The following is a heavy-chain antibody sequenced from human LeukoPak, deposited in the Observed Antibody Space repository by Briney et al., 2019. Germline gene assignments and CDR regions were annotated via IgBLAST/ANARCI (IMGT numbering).Heavy chain of an antibody. CDR3: ARGPYGYYFDY. D-gene: IGHD4-17*01. Sequence: SETLSLTCTVSGGSISNYYWNWIRQPPGKGLEWIGFFYNSGYFTYNPSVKSRVTISVDTSKSQFSLQLSSLTAADTAVYYCARGPYGYYFDYWGQGTLVTVSS. V-gene: IGHV4-59*01. CDR1: GGSISNYY. J-gene: IGHJ4*02. CDR2: FYNSGYF.